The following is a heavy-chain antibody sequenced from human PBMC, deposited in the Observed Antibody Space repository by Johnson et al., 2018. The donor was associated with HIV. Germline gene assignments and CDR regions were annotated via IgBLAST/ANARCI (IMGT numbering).Heavy chain of an antibody. J-gene: IGHJ3*02. CDR3: ARDVKVCAFDI. D-gene: IGHD3-16*01. CDR2: IKQDGSEK. CDR1: GFTFSSYG. V-gene: IGHV3-7*03. Sequence: VQLVESGGGVVQPGGSLRLSCAASGFTFSSYGMHWVRQAPGQGLEWVANIKQDGSEKYYVDSVKGRFTITRDNAKNSLYLQMNSLRAEDTAVYYCARDVKVCAFDIWGQGTMVTVSS.